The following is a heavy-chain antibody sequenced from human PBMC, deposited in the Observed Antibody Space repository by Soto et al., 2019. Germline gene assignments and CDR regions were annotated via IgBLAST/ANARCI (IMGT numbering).Heavy chain of an antibody. CDR1: GYTFTSYG. Sequence: QVQLVQSGAEVKKPGASVKVSCKASGYTFTSYGISWVRQAPGQGLEWMGGIIPIFGTVNYAQKFQGRVTITADEYTSTAYTELSSLRSEDTAVYYCARDYCGGDCSFDYWGQGTLVTVSS. CDR3: ARDYCGGDCSFDY. CDR2: IIPIFGTV. V-gene: IGHV1-69*13. D-gene: IGHD2-21*02. J-gene: IGHJ4*02.